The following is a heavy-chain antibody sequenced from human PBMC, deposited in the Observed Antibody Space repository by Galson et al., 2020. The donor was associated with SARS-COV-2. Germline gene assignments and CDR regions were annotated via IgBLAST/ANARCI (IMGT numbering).Heavy chain of an antibody. CDR3: ARHNYGDLYYYGMDV. D-gene: IGHD4-17*01. CDR1: GGSISSSSYY. V-gene: IGHV4-39*01. CDR2: IYYSGST. J-gene: IGHJ6*02. Sequence: SETLSLTCTVSGGSISSSSYYWGWIRQPPGKGLEWIGSIYYSGSTYYNPSLKSRVTISVDTSKNQFSLKLSSVTAADTAVYYCARHNYGDLYYYGMDVWGQGTTVTVSS.